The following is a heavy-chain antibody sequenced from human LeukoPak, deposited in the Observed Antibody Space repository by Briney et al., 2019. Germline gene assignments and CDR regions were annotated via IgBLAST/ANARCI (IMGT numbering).Heavy chain of an antibody. CDR1: GFTFINYG. Sequence: GGSLRLXCAASGFTFINYGMTWVRQAPGKGLEWVSSISSSSSYIYYADSVKGRLTISRDNAKNSLYLYMNSLRAEDTAVYYRARDGRGAVASDYWGQGTLLAVSS. D-gene: IGHD6-19*01. CDR2: ISSSSSYI. J-gene: IGHJ4*02. CDR3: ARDGRGAVASDY. V-gene: IGHV3-21*01.